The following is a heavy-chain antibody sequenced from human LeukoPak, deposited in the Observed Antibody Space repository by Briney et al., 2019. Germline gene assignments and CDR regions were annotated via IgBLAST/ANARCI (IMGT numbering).Heavy chain of an antibody. CDR3: ARYGVYGDYGYYYYYMDV. D-gene: IGHD4-17*01. CDR2: ISYDGSNK. CDR1: GFTFSSYV. J-gene: IGHJ6*03. Sequence: GGSLRLSCAASGFTFSSYVMHWVRQAPGKGLEWVAVISYDGSNKYYADSVKGRFTISRDNSKNTLYLQMNSLRAEDTAVYYCARYGVYGDYGYYYYYMDVWGKGTTVTISS. V-gene: IGHV3-30*14.